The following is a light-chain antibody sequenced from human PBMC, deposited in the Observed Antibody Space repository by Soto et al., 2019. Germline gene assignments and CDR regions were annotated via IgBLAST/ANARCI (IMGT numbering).Light chain of an antibody. CDR2: GAS. CDR1: QSVSSID. J-gene: IGKJ1*01. V-gene: IGKV3-20*01. Sequence: EVVLTQSPGTLSLSPGERATLSCRASQSVSSIDLAWYQQKPGQAPRLLISGASGRATGIPDRFSASGSGTDFTLSITRLEPEDSAVFYCHLYGASPTTFGQGTKVEI. CDR3: HLYGASPTT.